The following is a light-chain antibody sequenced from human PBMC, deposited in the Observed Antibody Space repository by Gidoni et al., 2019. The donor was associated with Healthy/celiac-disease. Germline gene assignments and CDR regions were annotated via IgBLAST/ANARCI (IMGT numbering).Light chain of an antibody. Sequence: SALTQHASVSGSPGQSSTISCTGTSSEVGCYNYVSWYQQHPGKAPKLMIYDVSNRPSGFSNRFSGSNSGNTASLTISGLQAEDEADYYCSSYTSSSAVFGGGTKLTVL. J-gene: IGLJ2*01. CDR3: SSYTSSSAV. CDR1: SSEVGCYNY. CDR2: DVS. V-gene: IGLV2-14*01.